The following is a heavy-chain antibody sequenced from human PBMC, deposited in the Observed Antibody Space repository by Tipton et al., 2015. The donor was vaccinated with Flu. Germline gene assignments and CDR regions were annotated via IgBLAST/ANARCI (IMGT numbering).Heavy chain of an antibody. CDR1: GFTFSSYW. CDR2: IKQDGSEK. D-gene: IGHD3-22*01. J-gene: IGHJ2*01. CDR3: ATSSEFYDSSGRPNYWYFDL. Sequence: GSLRLSCAASGFTFSSYWMSWVRQAPGKGLEWVANIKQDGSEKYYVDSVKGRFTISRDNAKNSLYLQMNSLRAEDTAVYYCATSSEFYDSSGRPNYWYFDLWGRGTLVTVSS. V-gene: IGHV3-7*01.